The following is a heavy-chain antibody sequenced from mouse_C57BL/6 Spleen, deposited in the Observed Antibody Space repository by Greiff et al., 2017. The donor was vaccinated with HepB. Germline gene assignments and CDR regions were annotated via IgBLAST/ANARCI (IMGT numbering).Heavy chain of an antibody. D-gene: IGHD1-1*01. Sequence: EVKLMESGGDLVKPGGSLKLSCAASGFTFSSYGMSWVRQTPDKRLAWVATISSGGSYTYYPDSVKGRFTISRDNAKNTLYLQMSSLKSEDTAMYYCARHDTTVVDWYFDVWGTGTTVTVSS. CDR1: GFTFSSYG. CDR2: ISSGGSYT. J-gene: IGHJ1*03. V-gene: IGHV5-6*01. CDR3: ARHDTTVVDWYFDV.